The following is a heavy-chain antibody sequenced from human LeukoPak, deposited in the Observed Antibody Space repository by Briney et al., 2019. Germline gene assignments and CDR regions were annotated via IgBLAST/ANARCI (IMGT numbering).Heavy chain of an antibody. D-gene: IGHD6-25*01. V-gene: IGHV4-34*01. J-gene: IGHJ4*02. CDR2: VYYGRSP. Sequence: SETLSLTCAVYGGSFSGYYWSWIRQPPGKGLEWIGSVYYGRSPYFNPSLESRATISVDTSKNHFSLKMSSVTAADTAVYYCARSSGTGTFSYWGQGTLVTVSS. CDR1: GGSFSGYY. CDR3: ARSSGTGTFSY.